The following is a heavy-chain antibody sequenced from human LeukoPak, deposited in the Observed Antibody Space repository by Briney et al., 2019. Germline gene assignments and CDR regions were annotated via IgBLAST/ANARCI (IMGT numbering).Heavy chain of an antibody. V-gene: IGHV3-30*18. CDR3: AKDLLSGSGSYGTFDY. Sequence: PGGSLRLSCAASGFTFSSYGMHWVRQAPGKGLEWVAVISYDGSNKYYADSVKGRFAISRDNSKNTLYLQMNSLRAEDTAVYYCAKDLLSGSGSYGTFDYWGQGTLVTVSS. CDR2: ISYDGSNK. CDR1: GFTFSSYG. D-gene: IGHD3-10*01. J-gene: IGHJ4*02.